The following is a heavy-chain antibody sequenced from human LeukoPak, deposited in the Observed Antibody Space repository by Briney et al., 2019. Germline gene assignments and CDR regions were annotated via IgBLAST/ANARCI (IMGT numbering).Heavy chain of an antibody. D-gene: IGHD5-24*01. CDR2: NRNGDSS. V-gene: IGHV3-64*01. J-gene: IGHJ4*02. Sequence: NRNGDSSNHGNSMKGRFSISRDNYKNTLFLQMGSLSAEDMAVYYCVRASKRWLQLGVGRSFDKWGQGTLVSVS. CDR3: VRASKRWLQLGVGRSFDK.